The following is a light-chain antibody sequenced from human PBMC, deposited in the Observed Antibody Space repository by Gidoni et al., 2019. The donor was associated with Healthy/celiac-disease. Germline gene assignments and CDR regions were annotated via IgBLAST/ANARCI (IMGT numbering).Light chain of an antibody. CDR2: DVS. V-gene: IGKV3-15*01. CDR3: QQYHNWPQT. Sequence: EIVMTQSPASLSVSPGERVTLSCRASQSVGSNLVWYQQKPGQAPRLLIYDVSTRAAGIPARITGSGSGTEFTLTIASLQSEDFAVYYCQQYHNWPQTFGQGTKVDVK. CDR1: QSVGSN. J-gene: IGKJ1*01.